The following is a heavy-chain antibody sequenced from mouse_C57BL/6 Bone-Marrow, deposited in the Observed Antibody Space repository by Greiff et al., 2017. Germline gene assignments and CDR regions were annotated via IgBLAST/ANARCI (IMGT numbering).Heavy chain of an antibody. CDR3: ARRAITTVVAKDYFDY. CDR2: IYPGDGDT. CDR1: GYAFSSYW. J-gene: IGHJ2*01. D-gene: IGHD1-1*01. V-gene: IGHV1-80*01. Sequence: QVQLQQSGAELVKPGASVKISCKASGYAFSSYWMNWVKQRPGKGLEWIGQIYPGDGDTNYNGKFKGKATLTADKSSSTAYMQLSSLTSEDSAVYFCARRAITTVVAKDYFDYWGQATTLTVSS.